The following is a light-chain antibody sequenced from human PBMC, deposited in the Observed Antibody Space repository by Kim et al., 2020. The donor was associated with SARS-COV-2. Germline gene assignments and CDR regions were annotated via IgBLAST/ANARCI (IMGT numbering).Light chain of an antibody. J-gene: IGKJ2*01. V-gene: IGKV1-5*03. CDR3: QQYYTYPYT. CDR2: KAS. Sequence: SGSVGDRVTITCRASQSISSWLAWYQQKPGEAPKVLIYKASSLESGVPSRFSGSGSGTEFTLTISSLQPDDFASYYCQQYYTYPYTFGQGTKLEI. CDR1: QSISSW.